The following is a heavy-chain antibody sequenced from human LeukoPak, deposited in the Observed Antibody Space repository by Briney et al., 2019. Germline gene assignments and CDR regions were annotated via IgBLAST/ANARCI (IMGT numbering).Heavy chain of an antibody. D-gene: IGHD5-12*01. CDR3: ARGRRGYGMLANY. V-gene: IGHV1-8*02. Sequence: ASVKVSCKASGYTFTGYYMHWVRQAPGQGLEWMGWMNPNSGNTGYAQKFQGRVTMTRNTSISTAYMELSSLRSEDTAVYYCARGRRGYGMLANYWGQGTLVTVSS. J-gene: IGHJ4*02. CDR1: GYTFTGYY. CDR2: MNPNSGNT.